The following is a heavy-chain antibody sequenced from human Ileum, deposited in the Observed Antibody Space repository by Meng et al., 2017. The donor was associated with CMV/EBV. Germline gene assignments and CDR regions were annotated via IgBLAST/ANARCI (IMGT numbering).Heavy chain of an antibody. D-gene: IGHD6-19*01. CDR3: VRSSGWALFDY. V-gene: IGHV1-2*02. CDR1: GFTFSDYY. Sequence: QVQQVQFGAEMKKPGASVKVSCTTSGFTFSDYYIHWVRQAPGQGLEWMGWVNSKNTATNYARKFQGRVSMTRDTSISTAHMELSRLMSDDTAVYYCVRSSGWALFDYWGQGTLVTVSS. J-gene: IGHJ4*02. CDR2: VNSKNTAT.